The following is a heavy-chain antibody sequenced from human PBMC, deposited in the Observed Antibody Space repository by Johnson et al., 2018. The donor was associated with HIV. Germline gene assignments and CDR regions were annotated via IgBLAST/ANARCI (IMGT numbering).Heavy chain of an antibody. CDR3: ARDHRAYCGGDCYSDAFDI. J-gene: IGHJ3*02. CDR2: IYSGGST. Sequence: MLLVESGGGLVQPGGSLRLSCAASGFTVSSNYMSWVRQAPGKGLEWVSVIYSGGSTYYADSVKGRFTISRDNSKNTLYLQMNSLRAEDTAVYCCARDHRAYCGGDCYSDAFDIWGQGTMVTISS. V-gene: IGHV3-66*01. D-gene: IGHD2-21*02. CDR1: GFTVSSNY.